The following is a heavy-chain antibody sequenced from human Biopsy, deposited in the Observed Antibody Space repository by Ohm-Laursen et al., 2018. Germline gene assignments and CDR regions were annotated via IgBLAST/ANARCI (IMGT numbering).Heavy chain of an antibody. V-gene: IGHV4-39*01. CDR2: VYHSGTT. Sequence: GTLSLTCTVSGGSISSGSNYWAWIRKPPGKGLEWIGSVYHSGTTYYSPSLKSRVTISVDTSKNQLPLKLTSVTAADTAAYYCARHDGNGPFALDSWGQGTLVTVSS. D-gene: IGHD5-24*01. CDR1: GGSISSGSNY. J-gene: IGHJ4*02. CDR3: ARHDGNGPFALDS.